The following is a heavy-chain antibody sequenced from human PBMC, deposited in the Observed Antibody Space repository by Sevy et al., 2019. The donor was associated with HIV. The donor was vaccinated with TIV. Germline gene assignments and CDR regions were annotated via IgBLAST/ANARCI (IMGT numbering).Heavy chain of an antibody. CDR2: IYSGTNT. Sequence: GGSLRLSCAASGFNVSSNYMNWVRQAPGKGLEWVSVIYSGTNTYYGDAVKGRLTISRDTSKNTLYLQMNSLRAEDTAVYYCARDRITYYYDSSGYYTSGYGMDVWGQGTTVTVSS. CDR3: ARDRITYYYDSSGYYTSGYGMDV. CDR1: GFNVSSNY. D-gene: IGHD3-22*01. V-gene: IGHV3-53*01. J-gene: IGHJ6*02.